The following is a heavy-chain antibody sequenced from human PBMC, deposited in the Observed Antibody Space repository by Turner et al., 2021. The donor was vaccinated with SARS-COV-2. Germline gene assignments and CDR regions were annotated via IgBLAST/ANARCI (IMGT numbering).Heavy chain of an antibody. CDR1: GFTFGDYA. CDR2: IRSKPYGGTT. Sequence: EVHLVESGGGLVQPGRSLRLSCTASGFTFGDYAMGWFRQAPGKGLEWVGFIRSKPYGGTTEYAASVKGRFTISRDDSKSIAYLQMNSLKSEDTAVYYCTREGWYYDYVWGSYRYTGHFDYWGQGTLVTVSS. J-gene: IGHJ4*02. V-gene: IGHV3-49*03. D-gene: IGHD3-16*02. CDR3: TREGWYYDYVWGSYRYTGHFDY.